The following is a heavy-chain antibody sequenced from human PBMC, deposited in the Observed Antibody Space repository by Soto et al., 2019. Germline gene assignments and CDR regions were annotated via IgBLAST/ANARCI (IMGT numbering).Heavy chain of an antibody. CDR1: GFTFSSYG. CDR3: GRELHGYCSSTSCSIEIYYYYYGMDV. V-gene: IGHV3-33*01. Sequence: QVQLVESGGGVVQPGRSLRLSCAASGFTFSSYGMHWVRQAPGKGLEWVAVIWYDGSNKYYADSVKGRFTISRDNSKNTLYLQMNSLRAEDTAVYYCGRELHGYCSSTSCSIEIYYYYYGMDVWGQGTTVTVSS. D-gene: IGHD2-2*01. J-gene: IGHJ6*02. CDR2: IWYDGSNK.